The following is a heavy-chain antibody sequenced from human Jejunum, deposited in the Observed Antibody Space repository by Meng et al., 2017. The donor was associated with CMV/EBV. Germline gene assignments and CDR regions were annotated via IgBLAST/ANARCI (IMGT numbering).Heavy chain of an antibody. D-gene: IGHD6-13*01. CDR3: ARDMTSTWYGGSDH. V-gene: IGHV1-2*02. Sequence: ASGYTFTGHSMHWVRQAPGQGLEWMGWINANTGDTNYAQKFQGRVTMTRDTSITTAYMELSSLTSDDAAVYYCARDMTSTWYGGSDHWGQGTLVTVSS. CDR1: GYTFTGHS. J-gene: IGHJ4*02. CDR2: INANTGDT.